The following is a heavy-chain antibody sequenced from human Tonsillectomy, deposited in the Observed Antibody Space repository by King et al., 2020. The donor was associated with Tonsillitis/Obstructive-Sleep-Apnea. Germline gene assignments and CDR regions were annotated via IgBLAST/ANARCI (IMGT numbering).Heavy chain of an antibody. D-gene: IGHD4/OR15-4a*01. V-gene: IGHV3-23*04. CDR3: AKHAGFGGNYVGSHFDF. J-gene: IGHJ4*02. CDR2: INAGGFST. Sequence: VQLVESGGGLEQPGGSLRLSCAASGFTFGGYAMSWVRQAPGKGLEWVSAINAGGFSTFYADSVKGRFTISRDNSNNTLYLQVNSLRADDTAVYYCAKHAGFGGNYVGSHFDFWGQGTLVTVSS. CDR1: GFTFGGYA.